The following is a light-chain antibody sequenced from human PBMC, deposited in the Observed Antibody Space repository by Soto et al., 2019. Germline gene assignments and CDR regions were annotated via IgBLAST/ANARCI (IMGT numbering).Light chain of an antibody. J-gene: IGKJ4*01. V-gene: IGKV3-20*01. CDR1: QSLSNNY. CDR2: GAS. Sequence: EIVLTQSPGTLSLSPGERATLSCRASQSLSNNYLAWYQQIPGQAPRLLIYGASVRATGIPDRFSGSVSGTDFTLTISRLEPEDFAVYFCQQYGSSPVTFGGGTKVEIK. CDR3: QQYGSSPVT.